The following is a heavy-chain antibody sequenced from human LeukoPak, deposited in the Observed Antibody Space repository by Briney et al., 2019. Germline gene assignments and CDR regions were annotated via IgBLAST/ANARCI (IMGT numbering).Heavy chain of an antibody. Sequence: PSETLSLTCTVSGGSISSNSYYWGWIRQPPGKGVEWIGTILYSGSTYYNPSLKSRVTISVDTSKNQFSLKLSSVTAADTAVYYCARLLAARPDYWGQGTLVTVSS. D-gene: IGHD6-6*01. J-gene: IGHJ4*02. CDR3: ARLLAARPDY. CDR1: GGSISSNSYY. CDR2: ILYSGST. V-gene: IGHV4-39*01.